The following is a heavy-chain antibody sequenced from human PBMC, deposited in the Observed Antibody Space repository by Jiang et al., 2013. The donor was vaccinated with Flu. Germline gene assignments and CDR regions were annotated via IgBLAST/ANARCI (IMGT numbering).Heavy chain of an antibody. CDR3: ARDPGYYDSSGYYWHAFDI. CDR2: INTNTGNP. V-gene: IGHV7-4-1*01. J-gene: IGHJ3*02. Sequence: WINTNTGNPTYAQGFTGRFVFSLDTSVSTAYLQICSLKAEDTAVYYCARDPGYYDSSGYYWHAFDIWGQGTMVTVSS. D-gene: IGHD3-22*01.